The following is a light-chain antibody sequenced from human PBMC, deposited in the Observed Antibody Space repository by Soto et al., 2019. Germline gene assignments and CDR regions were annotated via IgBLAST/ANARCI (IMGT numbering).Light chain of an antibody. CDR2: DAS. CDR1: QSVSSY. CDR3: QQRSNWPS. V-gene: IGKV3-11*01. J-gene: IGKJ5*01. Sequence: EIVLTQSPATLSLSPGERATLSCRASQSVSSYLAWYQQKPGQAPRLLIYDASNRATGIPARFSGSGSGTDFTLTISSLEPEDFAVYYRQQRSNWPSFGQGTRLEIK.